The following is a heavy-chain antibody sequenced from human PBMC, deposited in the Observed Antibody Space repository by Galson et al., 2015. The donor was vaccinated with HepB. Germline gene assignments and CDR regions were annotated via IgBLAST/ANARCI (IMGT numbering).Heavy chain of an antibody. CDR2: INTNTENP. V-gene: IGHV7-4-1*02. CDR3: ARDPLYFDWLNAFAI. J-gene: IGHJ3*02. Sequence: SVKVSCKASGYTFTSYAMNWVRQAPGQGLEWMGWINTNTENPTYAQGFTGRFVFSLDTSVSTAYLQISSLKAEDTAVYYCARDPLYFDWLNAFAIWGQGTMVTVSS. CDR1: GYTFTSYA. D-gene: IGHD3-9*01.